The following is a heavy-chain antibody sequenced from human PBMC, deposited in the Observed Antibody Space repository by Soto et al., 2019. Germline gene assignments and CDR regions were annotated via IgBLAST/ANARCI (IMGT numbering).Heavy chain of an antibody. Sequence: ASVEVSCKASGGTFSGYTISWVRQAPGQGLEWMGRIIPILGIANYAQKFQGRVTITADKSTSTAYMELSSLRSEDTAVYYCASPETTVTTFDYWGQGTLVTVSS. D-gene: IGHD4-17*01. V-gene: IGHV1-69*02. CDR3: ASPETTVTTFDY. CDR2: IIPILGIA. CDR1: GGTFSGYT. J-gene: IGHJ4*02.